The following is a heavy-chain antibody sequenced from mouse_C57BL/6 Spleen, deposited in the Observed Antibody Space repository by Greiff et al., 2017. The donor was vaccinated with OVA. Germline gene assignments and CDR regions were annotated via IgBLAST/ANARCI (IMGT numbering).Heavy chain of an antibody. CDR1: GFSLTSYG. V-gene: IGHV2-2*01. Sequence: QVTLKESGPGLVQPSQSLSITCTVSGFSLTSYGVHWVRQSPGKGLEWLGVIWSGGSTDYNAAFISRLSISKDNSKSQVFFKMNSLQADDTAIYYCARGGYGSSYVGYFDVWGTGTTVTVSS. J-gene: IGHJ1*03. CDR3: ARGGYGSSYVGYFDV. D-gene: IGHD1-1*01. CDR2: IWSGGST.